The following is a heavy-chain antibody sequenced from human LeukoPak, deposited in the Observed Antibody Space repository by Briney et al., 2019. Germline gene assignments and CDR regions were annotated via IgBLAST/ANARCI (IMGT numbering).Heavy chain of an antibody. J-gene: IGHJ3*02. CDR3: ARETRLPHNDILINRRAFDI. D-gene: IGHD3-9*01. V-gene: IGHV3-30-3*01. CDR2: ISNDGHFK. CDR1: GFTFSTYT. Sequence: SLRLSCAASGFTFSTYTIHWVRQAPGKGLEWVAVISNDGHFKYYADSVKGRFTISRDNSKSMLFLQMNSLTIEDTAVYYCARETRLPHNDILINRRAFDIWGQGTILTVSS.